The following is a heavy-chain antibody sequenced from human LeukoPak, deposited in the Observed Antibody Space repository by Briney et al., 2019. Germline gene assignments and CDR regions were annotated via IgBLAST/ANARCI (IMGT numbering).Heavy chain of an antibody. CDR1: GFTFSSYS. J-gene: IGHJ4*02. V-gene: IGHV3-21*01. Sequence: GGSLRLSCAASGFTFSSYSMNWVRQAPGKGLEWFSSISSSSSYIYYADSVKGRFTISRDNAKNSLYLQMNSLRAEDTAVYYCARASGDYGVYYFDYWGQGTLVTVSS. CDR3: ARASGDYGVYYFDY. CDR2: ISSSSSYI. D-gene: IGHD4-17*01.